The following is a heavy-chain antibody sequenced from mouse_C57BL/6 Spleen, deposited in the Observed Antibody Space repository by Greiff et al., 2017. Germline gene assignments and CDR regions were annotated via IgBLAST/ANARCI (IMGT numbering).Heavy chain of an antibody. CDR3: AISRGDSYYFDY. CDR2: ISPGSGST. D-gene: IGHD2-13*01. V-gene: IGHV1-75*01. CDR1: GYTFTDYY. Sequence: VQLQQSGPELVKPGASVKISCKASGYTFTDYYLNRVKQRPGQGLLWNRWISPGSGSTYYNEKFKGKDALTVDKSSSTAYMLLSSLTSEVSAVYFCAISRGDSYYFDYWGQGTTLTVSS. J-gene: IGHJ2*01.